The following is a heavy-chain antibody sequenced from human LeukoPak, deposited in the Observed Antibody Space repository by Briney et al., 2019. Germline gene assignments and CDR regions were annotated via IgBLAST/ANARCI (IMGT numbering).Heavy chain of an antibody. CDR2: ISGSGGST. V-gene: IGHV3-23*01. CDR1: GFTFSSYA. Sequence: GGSLRLSCAASGFTFSSYAMSWVRQAPGKGLERVSAISGSGGSTYYADSVKGRFTISRDNSKNTLYLQMNSLRAEDTAVYYCAKDIYSRGGYYYYGMDVWGQGTTVTVSS. D-gene: IGHD2-15*01. J-gene: IGHJ6*02. CDR3: AKDIYSRGGYYYYGMDV.